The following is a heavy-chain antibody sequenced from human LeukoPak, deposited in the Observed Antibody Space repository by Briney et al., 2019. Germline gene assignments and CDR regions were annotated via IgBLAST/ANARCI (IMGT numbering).Heavy chain of an antibody. D-gene: IGHD1-1*01. J-gene: IGHJ4*02. Sequence: GGSLILSCAASGLTFSSYGMHWVRQAPGKGLEWVAVISYDGSNKYYADSVKGRFTISRDNSKNTLYLQMNSLRAEDTAVYYCAKDHRPGLGKYYFDYWGQGTLVTVSS. CDR2: ISYDGSNK. V-gene: IGHV3-30*18. CDR3: AKDHRPGLGKYYFDY. CDR1: GLTFSSYG.